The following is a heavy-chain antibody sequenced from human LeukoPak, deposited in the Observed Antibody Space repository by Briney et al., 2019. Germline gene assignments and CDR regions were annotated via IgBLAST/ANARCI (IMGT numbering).Heavy chain of an antibody. CDR1: GGTLSDYA. CDR3: APTSNFYDSSGPWGYFDL. V-gene: IGHV1-69*13. Sequence: SVKVSCKASGGTLSDYAINWVRQAPGQGLEWMGGIIPMVGAANYGQKFAGRVTIIADESTNTAHMELSGLRSEDTAVYYCAPTSNFYDSSGPWGYFDLWGRGTLVTVSS. CDR2: IIPMVGAA. J-gene: IGHJ2*01. D-gene: IGHD3-22*01.